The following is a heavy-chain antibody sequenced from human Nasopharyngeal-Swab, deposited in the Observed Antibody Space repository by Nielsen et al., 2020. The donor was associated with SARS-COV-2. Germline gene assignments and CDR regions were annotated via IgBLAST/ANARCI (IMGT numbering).Heavy chain of an antibody. V-gene: IGHV1-2*02. CDR1: GFNGDY. Sequence: ASVKVSCKASGFNGDYLHWLRQSPGQGLEWMGWINANSGGTTYAQKFQGRVAMTRDTSTSTVYIELSSPRSDDTAVYYCARGPYTSGWYEPVFYGLDVWGQGTTVAVSS. J-gene: IGHJ6*02. CDR2: INANSGGT. D-gene: IGHD6-19*01. CDR3: ARGPYTSGWYEPVFYGLDV.